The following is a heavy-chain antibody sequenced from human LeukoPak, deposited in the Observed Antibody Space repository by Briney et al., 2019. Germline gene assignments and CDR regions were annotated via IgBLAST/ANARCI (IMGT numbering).Heavy chain of an antibody. J-gene: IGHJ4*02. Sequence: SVKVSCKASGGTFSSYAISWVPQAPGQGLEWMGGIIPIFGTANYAQKFQGRVTITTDESTSTAYMELSSLRSEDTAVYYCARGLIPLYYFDYWGQGTLVTVSS. V-gene: IGHV1-69*05. CDR2: IIPIFGTA. CDR3: ARGLIPLYYFDY. CDR1: GGTFSSYA. D-gene: IGHD2-8*01.